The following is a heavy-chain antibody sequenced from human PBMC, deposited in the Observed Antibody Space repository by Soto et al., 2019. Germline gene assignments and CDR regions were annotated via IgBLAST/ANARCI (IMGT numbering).Heavy chain of an antibody. CDR3: AINPQSPNWYFDL. CDR1: GYTFTSYY. J-gene: IGHJ2*01. Sequence: ASVKVSCKASGYTFTSYYMHWVRQTPGQGLEWMGIINPSGGSTSYAQKFQGRVTMTRDTSTSTVYMELSSLRSEDTAVYYCAINPQSPNWYFDLWGRGTLVTVSS. V-gene: IGHV1-46*01. CDR2: INPSGGST.